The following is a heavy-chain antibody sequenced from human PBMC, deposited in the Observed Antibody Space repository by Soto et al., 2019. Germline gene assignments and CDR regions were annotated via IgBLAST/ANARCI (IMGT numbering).Heavy chain of an antibody. J-gene: IGHJ4*02. CDR3: ARSYGSGSRPFDY. V-gene: IGHV1-69*02. D-gene: IGHD3-10*01. Sequence: QVQLVQSGAEVKNPGSSVRVSCKASGGTFSSYTLNWVRQAPGQGLEWMGRIIPILSRSTYAQKFQGRVSIIADKSTTTAYMTLSSLRSDDTAIYYCARSYGSGSRPFDYWGQGTLVTVSS. CDR2: IIPILSRS. CDR1: GGTFSSYT.